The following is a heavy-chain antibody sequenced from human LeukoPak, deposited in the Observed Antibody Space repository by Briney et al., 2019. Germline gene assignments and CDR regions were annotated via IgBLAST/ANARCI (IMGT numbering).Heavy chain of an antibody. CDR3: ARDPTEVVGADGSWFDP. CDR2: INSDGSST. CDR1: GFTFSSYG. Sequence: GGSLRLSCAVSGFTFSSYGIHWVRQAPGKGQVWVSRINSDGSSTSYADSVKGRFTISRDNAKNTLYLQVNSLRAEDTAVYYCARDPTEVVGADGSWFDPWGQGTLVTVSS. V-gene: IGHV3-74*01. J-gene: IGHJ5*02. D-gene: IGHD1-26*01.